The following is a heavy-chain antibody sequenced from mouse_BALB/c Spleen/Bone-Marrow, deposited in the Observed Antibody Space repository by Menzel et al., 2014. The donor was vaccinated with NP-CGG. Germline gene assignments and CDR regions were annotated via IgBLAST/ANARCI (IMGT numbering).Heavy chain of an antibody. D-gene: IGHD1-1*01. CDR3: ARLNYYGNLFV. CDR2: INPDSSTI. V-gene: IGHV4-1*02. Sequence: EVQLQESGGGLVQPGGSLKLSCAASGFDFSRYWMSWVRQAPGKGLEWIGEINPDSSTINYTPSLKDKFIITRDNAKNTLYLQMSKVRSEDTALYYCARLNYYGNLFVWGAGTTVTVSS. J-gene: IGHJ1*01. CDR1: GFDFSRYW.